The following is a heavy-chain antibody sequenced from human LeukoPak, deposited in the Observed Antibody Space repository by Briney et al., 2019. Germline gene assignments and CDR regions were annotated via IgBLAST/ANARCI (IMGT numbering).Heavy chain of an antibody. CDR1: GGTFSSYT. CDR3: ARAPDSSGAFDI. CDR2: IIPILGIA. Sequence: WASVKVSCKASGGTFSSYTISWVRQAPGQGLEWMGRIIPILGIANYAQKFQGRVTITADKSTSTAYMELSSRRSEDTAVYYCARAPDSSGAFDIWGQGTMVTVSS. J-gene: IGHJ3*02. V-gene: IGHV1-69*02. D-gene: IGHD3-22*01.